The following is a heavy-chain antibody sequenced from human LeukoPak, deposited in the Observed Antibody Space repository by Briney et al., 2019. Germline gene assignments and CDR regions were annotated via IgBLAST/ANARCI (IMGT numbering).Heavy chain of an antibody. CDR2: INHSGST. D-gene: IGHD5-24*01. CDR3: ARGDGQDY. J-gene: IGHJ4*02. CDR1: GGSFSGYY. Sequence: SQTLSLTCAVYGGSFSGYYWSWIRQPPGKGLEWIGEINHSGSTNYNPSLKSRVTISVDTSKNQFSLKLSSVTAADTAVYYCARGDGQDYWGQGTLVTVSS. V-gene: IGHV4-34*01.